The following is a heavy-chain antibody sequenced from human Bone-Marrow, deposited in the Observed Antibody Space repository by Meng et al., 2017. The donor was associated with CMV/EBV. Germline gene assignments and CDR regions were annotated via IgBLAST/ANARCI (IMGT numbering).Heavy chain of an antibody. J-gene: IGHJ4*02. D-gene: IGHD1-26*01. CDR3: ARAIVGATSDYFDY. CDR1: GFTFSSYS. Sequence: GESLKISCAASGFTFSSYSMNWVRQAPGKGLEWVSSISSSSSYIYYADSVKGRFTISRDNSKNTLYLQMNSLRAEDTAVYYCARAIVGATSDYFDYWGQGTLVTGYS. CDR2: ISSSSSYI. V-gene: IGHV3-21*04.